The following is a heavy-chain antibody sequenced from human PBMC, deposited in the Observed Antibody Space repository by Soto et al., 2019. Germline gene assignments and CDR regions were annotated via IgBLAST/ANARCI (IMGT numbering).Heavy chain of an antibody. Sequence: SETLSLTCTVSGGSISSYYWSWIRQPPGKGLEWIGYIYYSGSTNYNPSLKSRVTISVDTSKNQFSLKLSSVTAADTAVYYCARDRIVAVPAATVDYYYGMDVWGQGTTVTVSS. J-gene: IGHJ6*02. V-gene: IGHV4-59*01. D-gene: IGHD2-2*01. CDR2: IYYSGST. CDR1: GGSISSYY. CDR3: ARDRIVAVPAATVDYYYGMDV.